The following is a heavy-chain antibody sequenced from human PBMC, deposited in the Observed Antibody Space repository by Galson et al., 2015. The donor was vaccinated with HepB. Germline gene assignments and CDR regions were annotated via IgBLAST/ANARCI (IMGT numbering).Heavy chain of an antibody. CDR1: GGSISSSSYY. Sequence: ETLSLTCTVSGGSISSSSYYWGWIRQPPGKGLEWIGSIYYSGSTYYNPSLKSRVTISVDTSKNQFSLKLSSVTAADTAVYYCARGNTRIAYSSSWYSLGSNWFDPWGQGTLVTVSS. V-gene: IGHV4-39*01. D-gene: IGHD6-13*01. J-gene: IGHJ5*02. CDR3: ARGNTRIAYSSSWYSLGSNWFDP. CDR2: IYYSGST.